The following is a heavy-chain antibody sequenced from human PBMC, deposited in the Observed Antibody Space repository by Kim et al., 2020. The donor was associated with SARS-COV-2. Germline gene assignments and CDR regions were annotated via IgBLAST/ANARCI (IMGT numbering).Heavy chain of an antibody. Sequence: SETLSLTCAVYGGSFSGYYWSWIRQPPGKGLEWIGEINHSGSTNYNPSLKSRVTISVDTSKNQFSLKLSSVTAADTAVYYCARAVSHSPGQFDYWGQGTLVTVSS. CDR3: ARAVSHSPGQFDY. V-gene: IGHV4-34*01. D-gene: IGHD2-15*01. J-gene: IGHJ4*02. CDR1: GGSFSGYY. CDR2: INHSGST.